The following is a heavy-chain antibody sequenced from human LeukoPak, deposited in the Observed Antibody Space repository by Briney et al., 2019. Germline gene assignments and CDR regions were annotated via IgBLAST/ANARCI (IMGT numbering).Heavy chain of an antibody. CDR3: ARDALNYGHLSPFDY. V-gene: IGHV1-2*02. CDR1: GYIFTGYY. D-gene: IGHD3-10*01. J-gene: IGHJ4*02. CDR2: INPNSGAA. Sequence: ASVKVSCKASGYIFTGYYMHWVRQAPGQGLEWMGWINPNSGAAKYAQKFLGRVTMTRDTPISTAYMELSRLRSDDTAMYYCARDALNYGHLSPFDYWGQGTLVTVSS.